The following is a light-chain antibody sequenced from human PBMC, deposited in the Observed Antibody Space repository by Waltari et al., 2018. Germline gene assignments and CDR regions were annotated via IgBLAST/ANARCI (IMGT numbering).Light chain of an antibody. CDR2: GAS. Sequence: CGATKSVSHSILSWYQQKGGQAPSLFIYGASSMATGIPDRFSGSGSGTDFTLSISRLEPEDYGVYYCQQYAGSPITFGGGTKVEI. J-gene: IGKJ4*01. CDR3: QQYAGSPIT. CDR1: KSVSHSI. V-gene: IGKV3-20*01.